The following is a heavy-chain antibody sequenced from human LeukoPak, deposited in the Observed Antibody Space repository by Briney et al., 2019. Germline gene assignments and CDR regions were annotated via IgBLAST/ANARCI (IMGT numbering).Heavy chain of an antibody. J-gene: IGHJ4*02. V-gene: IGHV3-53*01. Sequence: GSLRLSCAASGFTVSSNYMSWVRQAPGKGLEWVSVIYSGGSTYYADSVKGRFTISRDNSKNTLYLQMNSLRAEDTAVYYCARYTMVRGVLDYWGQGTLVTVSS. CDR2: IYSGGST. CDR1: GFTVSSNY. CDR3: ARYTMVRGVLDY. D-gene: IGHD3-10*01.